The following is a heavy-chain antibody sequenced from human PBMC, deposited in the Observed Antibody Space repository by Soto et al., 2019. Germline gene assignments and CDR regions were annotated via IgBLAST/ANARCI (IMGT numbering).Heavy chain of an antibody. J-gene: IGHJ4*02. V-gene: IGHV1-2*02. CDR1: GYTFSDYY. D-gene: IGHD4-17*01. Sequence: ASVKVSCKASGYTFSDYYMHWVRQAPGQGLEWMGWINPNSGGTNYAQKLQGRVTMTRDTSISTAYMDLTRLTSDDTAVYYCARGTSTVTPDYWGQGTLVTVSS. CDR2: INPNSGGT. CDR3: ARGTSTVTPDY.